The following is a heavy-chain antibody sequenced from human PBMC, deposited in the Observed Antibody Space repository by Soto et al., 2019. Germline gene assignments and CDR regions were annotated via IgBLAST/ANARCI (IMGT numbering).Heavy chain of an antibody. V-gene: IGHV1-18*01. Sequence: QVQLVQSGAEVKKPGASVKVSCKASGYTFTSYGIRWVRQAPGQGLEWMGWISAYNGNTNYAQKLQGRVTMTTDTSTSTAYMELRSLRSDDTAVYYCARHVEMATDYYYFDYWCQGTLVTVSS. J-gene: IGHJ4*02. D-gene: IGHD5-12*01. CDR2: ISAYNGNT. CDR1: GYTFTSYG. CDR3: ARHVEMATDYYYFDY.